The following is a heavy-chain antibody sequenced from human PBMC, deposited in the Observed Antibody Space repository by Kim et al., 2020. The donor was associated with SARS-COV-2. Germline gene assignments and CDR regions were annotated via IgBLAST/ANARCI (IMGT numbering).Heavy chain of an antibody. Sequence: VDSVKGRFNISRDNAKNLVYLQMNSLGVEYTAVYFCARDRYSSGWYPIDYWGQGTLVTVSS. D-gene: IGHD6-19*01. V-gene: IGHV3-7*01. J-gene: IGHJ4*02. CDR3: ARDRYSSGWYPIDY.